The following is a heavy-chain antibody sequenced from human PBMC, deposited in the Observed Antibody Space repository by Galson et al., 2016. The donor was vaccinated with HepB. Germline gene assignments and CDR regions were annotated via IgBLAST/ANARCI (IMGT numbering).Heavy chain of an antibody. Sequence: SLRLSCAASGVTVSNNFMSWVRQAPGKGLEWVALIFSGGRTHYADSVKGRFTISRDASTNTLYLQMNSLRAEDTAVYFCARVSSGLRGFDYWGQGTLVTVSS. CDR2: IFSGGRT. CDR3: ARVSSGLRGFDY. D-gene: IGHD5-12*01. J-gene: IGHJ4*02. V-gene: IGHV3-53*01. CDR1: GVTVSNNF.